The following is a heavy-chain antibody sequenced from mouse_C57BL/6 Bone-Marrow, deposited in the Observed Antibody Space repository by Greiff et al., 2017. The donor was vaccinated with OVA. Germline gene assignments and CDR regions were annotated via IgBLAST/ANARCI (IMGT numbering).Heavy chain of an antibody. CDR2: IRNKANGYTT. J-gene: IGHJ1*03. Sequence: LKESGGGLVQPGGSLSLSCAASGFTFTDYYMSWVRQPPGKALEWLGFIRNKANGYTTEYSASVKGRFTISRDNSQSILYLQMNALRAEDSATYYCARNYGSSPYWYFDVWGTGTTVTVSS. V-gene: IGHV7-3*01. CDR1: GFTFTDYY. CDR3: ARNYGSSPYWYFDV. D-gene: IGHD1-1*01.